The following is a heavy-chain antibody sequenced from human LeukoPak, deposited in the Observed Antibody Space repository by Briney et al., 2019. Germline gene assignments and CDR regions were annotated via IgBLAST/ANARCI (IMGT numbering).Heavy chain of an antibody. Sequence: SETLSLTCTVSGVSISSSNSYWGWIRQPPGKGLEWIGSIYYSGNTYYNASLKSQVSISIDTSKNQFSLKLSSVTAADTAVYYCARGFDYYDSSGYYNYWGQGTLVTVSS. D-gene: IGHD3-22*01. J-gene: IGHJ4*02. CDR1: GVSISSSNSY. CDR3: ARGFDYYDSSGYYNY. CDR2: IYYSGNT. V-gene: IGHV4-39*01.